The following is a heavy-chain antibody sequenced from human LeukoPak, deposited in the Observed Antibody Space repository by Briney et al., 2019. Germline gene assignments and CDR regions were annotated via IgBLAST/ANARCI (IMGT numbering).Heavy chain of an antibody. CDR2: XXXSGGST. D-gene: IGHD3-9*01. V-gene: IGHV3-23*01. Sequence: XXXXGKXXXXXXAXXXSGGSTYYADSVKGRFTISRDNSKNTLYLQMNSLRAEDTAVYYCAKEDYDILTGYDAFDIWGQGTMVTVSS. J-gene: IGHJ3*02. CDR3: AKEDYDILTGYDAFDI.